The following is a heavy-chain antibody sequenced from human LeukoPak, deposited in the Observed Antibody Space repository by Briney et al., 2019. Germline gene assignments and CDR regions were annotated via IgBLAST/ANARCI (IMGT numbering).Heavy chain of an antibody. Sequence: GGSLRLSCAASGFTFSRYGMNWVRQAPGKGLEWVAAISDDGGYKSYADSVKGRFTISRDNSKNTLYLQMNSLRAEDTAVYYCAKDPPRTYYYDSSPDYWGQGTLVTVSS. J-gene: IGHJ4*02. V-gene: IGHV3-30*18. CDR2: ISDDGGYK. CDR1: GFTFSRYG. D-gene: IGHD3-22*01. CDR3: AKDPPRTYYYDSSPDY.